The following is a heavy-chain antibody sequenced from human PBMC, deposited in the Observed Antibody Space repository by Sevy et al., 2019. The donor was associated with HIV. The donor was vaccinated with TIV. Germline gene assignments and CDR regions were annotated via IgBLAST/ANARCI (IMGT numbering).Heavy chain of an antibody. CDR3: TTTPTNPQDHNGFDP. CDR1: GFTFSNAW. CDR2: IKSKTDGGTT. J-gene: IGHJ5*02. Sequence: GGSLRLSCAASGFTFSNAWMSWVRQAPGKGLEWVGRIKSKTDGGTTDYAAPVKGRFTISRDDSKNTLYLQMNSLKTEDTAVYYCTTTPTNPQDHNGFDPWGQGTLVTVSS. V-gene: IGHV3-15*01. D-gene: IGHD5-12*01.